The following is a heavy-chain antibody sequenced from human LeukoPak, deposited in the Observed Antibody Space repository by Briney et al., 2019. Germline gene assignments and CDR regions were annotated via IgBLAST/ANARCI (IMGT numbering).Heavy chain of an antibody. CDR2: ISTRGIT. Sequence: PSETLSLTCTVSGGSINSGGYYWSWIRQPAGKGLEWIGRISTRGITKYNPSLKSRVTIPVDTSKNQFSLNLSSVTAADTAVYYCARSPDYTNYVDSWGQGTLVTVSS. CDR1: GGSINSGGYY. J-gene: IGHJ4*02. D-gene: IGHD4-11*01. CDR3: ARSPDYTNYVDS. V-gene: IGHV4-61*02.